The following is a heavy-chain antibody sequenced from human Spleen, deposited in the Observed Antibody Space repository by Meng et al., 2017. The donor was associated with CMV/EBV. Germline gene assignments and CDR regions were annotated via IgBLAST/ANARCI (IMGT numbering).Heavy chain of an antibody. D-gene: IGHD2-2*02. CDR3: ARAGRYCSSTSCYRKYYFDY. V-gene: IGHV3-7*01. CDR2: IKQDGSEK. CDR1: GFTFSEAW. Sequence: GGSLRLSCEASGFTFSEAWMSWVRQAPGKGLEWVANIKQDGSEKNYVDSVKGRFTISRDNAKNSLFLQMNNLRADDTAVYYCARAGRYCSSTSCYRKYYFDYWGQGTLVTVSS. J-gene: IGHJ4*02.